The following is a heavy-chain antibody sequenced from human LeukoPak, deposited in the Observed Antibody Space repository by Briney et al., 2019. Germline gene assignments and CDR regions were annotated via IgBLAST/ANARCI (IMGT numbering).Heavy chain of an antibody. Sequence: GGSLRLSCAASGFTFSTYNMTWVRQAPGKGLEWVSSISSSSSYIYYADSVKGRFTISRDNAKNSLYLQMNSLRAEDTAVYHCARDAVAGSGSYYNWGQGTLVIVSS. CDR3: ARDAVAGSGSYYN. D-gene: IGHD3-10*01. CDR2: ISSSSSYI. V-gene: IGHV3-21*01. J-gene: IGHJ4*02. CDR1: GFTFSTYN.